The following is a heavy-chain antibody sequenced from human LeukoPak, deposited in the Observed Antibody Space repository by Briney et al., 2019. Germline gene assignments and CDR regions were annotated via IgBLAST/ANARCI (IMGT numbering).Heavy chain of an antibody. CDR1: GFTFSSYW. D-gene: IGHD7-27*01. J-gene: IGHJ4*02. CDR2: INTDGSIT. Sequence: GGSLRLSCAASGFTFSSYWIHWVRKAPGKELVWVSRINTDGSITNYADSVKGRFSISRDNAKNTLYLQMNSLRAEDTAVYYCARVGTTGTFDYWGQGTLVTVSS. V-gene: IGHV3-74*01. CDR3: ARVGTTGTFDY.